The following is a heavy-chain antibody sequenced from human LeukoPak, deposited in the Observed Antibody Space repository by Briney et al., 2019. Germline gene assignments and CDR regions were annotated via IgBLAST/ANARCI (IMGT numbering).Heavy chain of an antibody. J-gene: IGHJ4*02. CDR1: GFTFSGYG. CDR2: ISSTSYYI. D-gene: IGHD3-9*01. Sequence: GGSLRLSCAASGFTFSGYGMNWVRQAPGKGLEWVSSISSTSYYIYYADSVKGRFTISRDNAKNSLFLQMNSLRAEDTAVYYCARGDILTGYSPDYWGQGTLVTVSS. V-gene: IGHV3-21*01. CDR3: ARGDILTGYSPDY.